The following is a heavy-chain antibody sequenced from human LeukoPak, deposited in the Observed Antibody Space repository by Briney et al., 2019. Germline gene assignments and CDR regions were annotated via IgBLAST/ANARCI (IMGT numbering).Heavy chain of an antibody. Sequence: NPSETLSLTCTVSGGSISSSSYYWGWIRQPPGKGLEWIGSIYYSGSTYYNPSLKSRVTISVDTSKNQFSLKLSSVTAADTAVYYCARLYYYGSGSYFRPYYYYMDVWGKGTTVTISS. J-gene: IGHJ6*03. V-gene: IGHV4-39*07. CDR2: IYYSGST. CDR1: GGSISSSSYY. CDR3: ARLYYYGSGSYFRPYYYYMDV. D-gene: IGHD3-10*01.